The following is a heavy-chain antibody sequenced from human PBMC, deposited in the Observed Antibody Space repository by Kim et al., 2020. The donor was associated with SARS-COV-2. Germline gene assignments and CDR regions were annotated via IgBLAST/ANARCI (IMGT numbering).Heavy chain of an antibody. Sequence: GGSLRLSCAASGFTFTSHWMHWVRQVPGKGLEWVSRINSDGSSISYADSVKGRFTISRDNAKNTLYLQMNSLRAEDTAVYYCGKELAIPWCQGTLVPVSA. J-gene: IGHJ5*02. D-gene: IGHD3-9*01. V-gene: IGHV3-74*01. CDR1: GFTFTSHW. CDR2: INSDGSSI. CDR3: GKELAIP.